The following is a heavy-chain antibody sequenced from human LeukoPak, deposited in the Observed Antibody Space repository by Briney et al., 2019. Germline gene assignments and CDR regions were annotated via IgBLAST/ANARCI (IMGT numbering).Heavy chain of an antibody. J-gene: IGHJ4*02. CDR2: INSGGYS. CDR1: GFSVSSNY. Sequence: GGSLRLSCAASGFSVSSNYMSWVRQAPGKGLECVSLINSGGYSFNADSVKGRFTTSRDNSKNTLYLQMNSLRAEDTAVYYCARGYSSSWLYFDNWGQGTLVTVSS. V-gene: IGHV3-66*01. CDR3: ARGYSSSWLYFDN. D-gene: IGHD6-13*01.